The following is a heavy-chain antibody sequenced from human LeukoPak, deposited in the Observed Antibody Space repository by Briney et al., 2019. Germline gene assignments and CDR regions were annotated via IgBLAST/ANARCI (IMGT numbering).Heavy chain of an antibody. V-gene: IGHV4-38-2*02. D-gene: IGHD4-11*01. CDR1: GYSISSGYY. CDR2: IYHSGST. J-gene: IGHJ5*02. Sequence: PSETLSLTCTVSGYSISSGYYWGWIRQPPGKGLEWIGSIYHSGSTYYNPSLKSRVTISVDTSKNQFSLKLSSVTAADTAVYYCARDGLHHNWFDPWGQGTLVTVSS. CDR3: ARDGLHHNWFDP.